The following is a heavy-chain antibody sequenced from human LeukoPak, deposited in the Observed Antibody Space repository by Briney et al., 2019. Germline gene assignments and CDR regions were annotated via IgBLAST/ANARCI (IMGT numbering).Heavy chain of an antibody. CDR3: ARSDLIAAADLGY. V-gene: IGHV1-2*02. J-gene: IGHJ4*02. Sequence: GASVKVSCKASGYTFTGYYMHWVRQAPGQGLEWMGWINPNSGGTNYAQKFQGRVTMTRDTSISTAYMELSRLRFDDTAVYYCARSDLIAAADLGYWGQGTLVTVSS. D-gene: IGHD6-13*01. CDR1: GYTFTGYY. CDR2: INPNSGGT.